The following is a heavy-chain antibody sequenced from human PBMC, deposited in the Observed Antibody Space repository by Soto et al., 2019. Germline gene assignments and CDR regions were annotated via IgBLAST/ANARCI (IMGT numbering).Heavy chain of an antibody. Sequence: VGSLRLSCAASGFTFSSYSMNWVRQAPGKGLEWVSYISSSSSTIYYADSVKGRFTISRDNAKNSLYLQMNSLRDEDTAVYYCARDWGYSSSWSLLRQPQFDYWGQRTLVTVSS. D-gene: IGHD6-13*01. J-gene: IGHJ4*02. CDR1: GFTFSSYS. CDR2: ISSSSSTI. V-gene: IGHV3-48*02. CDR3: ARDWGYSSSWSLLRQPQFDY.